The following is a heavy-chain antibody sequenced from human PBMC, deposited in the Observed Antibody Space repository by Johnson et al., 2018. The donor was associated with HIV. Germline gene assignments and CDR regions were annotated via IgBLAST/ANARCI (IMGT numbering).Heavy chain of an antibody. CDR2: IKQDGSEK. Sequence: VQLVESGGGVVQPGRSLRLSCAASGFTFSSYAMHWVRQAPGKGLEWVANIKQDGSEKYYVDSVKGRFTISIDNAKNSLYLQMNSLRAEDTAVYYCARGNLYYSTDAFDIWGQGTMVTVSS. D-gene: IGHD3-16*01. CDR1: GFTFSSYA. CDR3: ARGNLYYSTDAFDI. J-gene: IGHJ3*02. V-gene: IGHV3-7*01.